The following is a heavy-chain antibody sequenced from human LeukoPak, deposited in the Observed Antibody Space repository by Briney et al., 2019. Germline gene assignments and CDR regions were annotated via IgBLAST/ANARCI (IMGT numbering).Heavy chain of an antibody. CDR3: ARTSSGSYYH. V-gene: IGHV5-51*01. D-gene: IGHD1-26*01. Sequence: GESLQISCKASGYSFTSYWIGWVRQMPGKGLEWMGIIYPSDSDTRYSPSFEGQVTISVDRSTSTAYLQWSSLKASDTAMYYCARTSSGSYYHWGQGTLVTVSS. CDR2: IYPSDSDT. CDR1: GYSFTSYW. J-gene: IGHJ4*02.